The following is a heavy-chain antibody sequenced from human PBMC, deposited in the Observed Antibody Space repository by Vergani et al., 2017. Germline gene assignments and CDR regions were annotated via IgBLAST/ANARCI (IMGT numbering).Heavy chain of an antibody. CDR2: INPSGGST. J-gene: IGHJ5*02. D-gene: IGHD1-26*01. CDR1: GYTFTSYY. CDR3: ARGTVVATNVPFWFDP. Sequence: QVQLVQSGAEVKKPGASVKVSCKASGYTFTSYYMHWVRQAPGQGLEWMGIINPSGGSTSYAQKFQGRVTMTRDTSTSTVYMELSSLRSEDTAVYYCARGTVVATNVPFWFDPWGQGTLVTVSS. V-gene: IGHV1-46*03.